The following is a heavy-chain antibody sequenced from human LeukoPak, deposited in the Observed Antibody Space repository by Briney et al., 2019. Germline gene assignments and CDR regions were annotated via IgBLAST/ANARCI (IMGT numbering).Heavy chain of an antibody. CDR2: IYSGGTT. CDR1: GLTVSDNF. V-gene: IGHV3-53*01. D-gene: IGHD2-8*02. CDR3: ARTPHTGHDALDI. J-gene: IGHJ3*02. Sequence: PGGSLRLSCAASGLTVSDNFMTWVRRAPGKGLEWVSLIYSGGTTYYAGSVKGRFTISRDDSKNTLYLQMNSLRAEDTAVYYCARTPHTGHDALDIWGQGTTVTVSS.